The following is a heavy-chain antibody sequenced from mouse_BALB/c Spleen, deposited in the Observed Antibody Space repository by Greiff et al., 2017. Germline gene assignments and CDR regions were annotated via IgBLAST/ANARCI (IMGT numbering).Heavy chain of an antibody. V-gene: IGHV1-7*01. J-gene: IGHJ2*01. CDR3: ARGGLTTVVATDFDY. CDR2: INPSTGYT. Sequence: VQLQESGAELAKPGASVKMSCKASGYTFTSYWMHWVKQRPGQGLEWIGYINPSTGYTEYNQKFKDKATLTADKSSSTAYMQLSSLTSEDSAVYYCARGGLTTVVATDFDYWGQGTTLTVSS. D-gene: IGHD1-1*01. CDR1: GYTFTSYW.